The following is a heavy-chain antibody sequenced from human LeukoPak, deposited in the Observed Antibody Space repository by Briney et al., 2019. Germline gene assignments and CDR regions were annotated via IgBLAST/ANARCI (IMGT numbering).Heavy chain of an antibody. V-gene: IGHV1-8*01. CDR3: AIGVPADY. CDR1: GYTFTIYD. CDR2: MNPNSGNT. J-gene: IGHJ4*02. D-gene: IGHD2-2*01. Sequence: GASVTLCFTASGYTFTIYDINWVRQAPGQGLEWMGWMNPNSGNTGYAQKFQGRVTMTRNTSISTAYMELSSLRSEGTAVYYCAIGVPADYWGQGTLVTVSS.